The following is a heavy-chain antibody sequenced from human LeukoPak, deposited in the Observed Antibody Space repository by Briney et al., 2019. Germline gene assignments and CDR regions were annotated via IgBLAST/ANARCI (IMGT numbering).Heavy chain of an antibody. J-gene: IGHJ3*02. CDR1: GFTFSSYE. Sequence: GGSLRLSCAASGFTFSSYEMNWVRQAPGKGLEWVSYISSSGSTIYYADSVKGRFTISRDNAKNSMYLQMNSLRAEDTAVYYCARDKGIAVAGDAFDIWGQGTMVTVSS. D-gene: IGHD6-19*01. CDR3: ARDKGIAVAGDAFDI. CDR2: ISSSGSTI. V-gene: IGHV3-48*03.